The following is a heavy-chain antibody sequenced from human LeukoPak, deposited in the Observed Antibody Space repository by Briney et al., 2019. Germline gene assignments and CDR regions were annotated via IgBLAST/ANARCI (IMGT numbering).Heavy chain of an antibody. CDR1: GGSFSGYY. J-gene: IGHJ4*02. V-gene: IGHV4-59*08. CDR2: ISFTGNT. CDR3: ARSPPGWYYDNSGQYYFDT. Sequence: NPSETLSLTCAVYGGSFSGYYWSWIRQSPGKRLEWIAYISFTGNTNYNPSLKSRVTISLDTSKTHFSLTLSSLTAADTAVYYCARSPPGWYYDNSGQYYFDTWGQGALVTVSS. D-gene: IGHD3-22*01.